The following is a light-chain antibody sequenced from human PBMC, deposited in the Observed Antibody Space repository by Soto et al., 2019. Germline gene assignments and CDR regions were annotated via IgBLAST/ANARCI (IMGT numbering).Light chain of an antibody. CDR1: QSVRSTY. CDR3: QQYGSSPPT. V-gene: IGKV3-20*01. Sequence: IVLTQSPGTLSLSPGERATLSCRASQSVRSTYLAWYQQRPGQAPRLLIYGASSRATGIPDRFNGSGCGPDFTLTISRLEPEDSAVYYCQQYGSSPPTLGGGTKVDIK. J-gene: IGKJ4*01. CDR2: GAS.